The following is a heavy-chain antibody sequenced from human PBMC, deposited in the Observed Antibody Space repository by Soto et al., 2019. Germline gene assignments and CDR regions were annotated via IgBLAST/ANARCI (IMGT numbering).Heavy chain of an antibody. D-gene: IGHD5-12*01. V-gene: IGHV1-3*01. Sequence: QVQLVQSGAEVKKPGASVKVSCKASGYTFTSYAMHWVRQAPGQRLEWMGWINAGNGNTKYSQKFQDRVTITRDTSASTAYMELSSLRSEDTAVYYCARERWLQFPDYWGQGTLVTVSS. J-gene: IGHJ4*02. CDR3: ARERWLQFPDY. CDR2: INAGNGNT. CDR1: GYTFTSYA.